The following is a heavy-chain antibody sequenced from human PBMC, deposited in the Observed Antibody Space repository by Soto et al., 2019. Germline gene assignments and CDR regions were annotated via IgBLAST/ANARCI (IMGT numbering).Heavy chain of an antibody. CDR3: ARAPYYYDSSGYYYFDY. Sequence: ASVKVSCKASGYTFTSYYMHWVRQAPGQGLEWMGIINPSGGSTSYAQKFQGRVTMTRDTSTSTVYMELSSLRSEDTAVYYCARAPYYYDSSGYYYFDYWGQGTLVTVSS. CDR1: GYTFTSYY. CDR2: INPSGGST. V-gene: IGHV1-46*01. D-gene: IGHD3-22*01. J-gene: IGHJ4*02.